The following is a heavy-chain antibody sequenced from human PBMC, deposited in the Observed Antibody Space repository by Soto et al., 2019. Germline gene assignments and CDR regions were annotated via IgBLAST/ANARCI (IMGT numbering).Heavy chain of an antibody. Sequence: QVHLVQSGAEVKKPGASVKVSCKGSGYGFTTYGITWVRQAPGQGLEWMAWISAHNGNTDYAQNLQGRVTVTRDTSTSTAYMDLRSLISDDTAVYYCARGRYGDYWGQGALVTVSS. CDR2: ISAHNGNT. D-gene: IGHD1-1*01. CDR3: ARGRYGDY. CDR1: GYGFTTYG. V-gene: IGHV1-18*01. J-gene: IGHJ4*02.